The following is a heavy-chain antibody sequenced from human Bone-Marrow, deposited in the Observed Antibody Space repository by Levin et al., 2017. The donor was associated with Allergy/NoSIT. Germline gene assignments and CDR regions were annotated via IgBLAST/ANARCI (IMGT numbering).Heavy chain of an antibody. CDR2: IYYSGST. D-gene: IGHD3-10*01. Sequence: SQTLSLTCSVSCASITSGDHYWSWIRQSPGKGLEWIGYIYYSGSTYYNPSLMTRITISLDPSKNHFSLKLRSVTVADTAVYYCASLSYYYGAGTHPDEDYWGQGALVIVSS. CDR1: CASITSGDHY. CDR3: ASLSYYYGAGTHPDEDY. J-gene: IGHJ4*02. V-gene: IGHV4-30-4*01.